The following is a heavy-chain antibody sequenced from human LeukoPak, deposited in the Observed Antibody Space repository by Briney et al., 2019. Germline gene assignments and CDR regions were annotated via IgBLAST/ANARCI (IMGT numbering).Heavy chain of an antibody. D-gene: IGHD6-13*01. CDR1: GYTLTELS. CDR2: FDPEDGET. Sequence: ASVKVSCKVSGYTLTELSMHWVRQAPGQELEWMGGFDPEDGETIYAQKFQGRVTMTEDTSTDTAYMELSSLRSEDTAVYYCALSLAAATYFDYWGQGTLVTVSS. J-gene: IGHJ4*02. V-gene: IGHV1-24*01. CDR3: ALSLAAATYFDY.